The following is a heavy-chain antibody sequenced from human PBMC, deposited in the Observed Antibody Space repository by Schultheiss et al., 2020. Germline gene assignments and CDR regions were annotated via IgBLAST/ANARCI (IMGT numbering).Heavy chain of an antibody. Sequence: SETLSLTWAVYGGSFSGYYCSWIRQPPGKGLEWIGSIYYSGSTYYNPSLKSRVTISVDTSKNQISLKVTSVTAADTAVYYCVRVCRASQSCYFDSWGQGALVTVSS. CDR2: IYYSGST. CDR1: GGSFSGYY. V-gene: IGHV4-34*01. J-gene: IGHJ4*02. CDR3: VRVCRASQSCYFDS.